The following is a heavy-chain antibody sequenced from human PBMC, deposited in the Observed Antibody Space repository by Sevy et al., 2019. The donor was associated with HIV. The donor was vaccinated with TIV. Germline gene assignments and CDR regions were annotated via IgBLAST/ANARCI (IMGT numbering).Heavy chain of an antibody. CDR2: ISGSGGST. CDR3: TSLRVGKAAADYFDY. Sequence: GGSLRLSCAASGFTFSSYAMSWVRQAPGKGLEWVSAISGSGGSTYYADSVKGRFTISRDNSKNTLYLQMNSLRAEDTAVYYCTSLRVGKAAADYFDYWGQGTLVTVSS. D-gene: IGHD6-13*01. J-gene: IGHJ4*02. V-gene: IGHV3-23*01. CDR1: GFTFSSYA.